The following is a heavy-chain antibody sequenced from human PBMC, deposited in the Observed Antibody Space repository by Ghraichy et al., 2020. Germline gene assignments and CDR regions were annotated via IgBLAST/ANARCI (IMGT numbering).Heavy chain of an antibody. CDR3: ASTPDSSGWYLVYYYGMDV. Sequence: GGSLRLSCAASGFTFSSYAMHWVRQAPGKGLEWVAVISYDGSNKYYADSVKGRFTISRDNSKNTLYLQMNSLRAEDTAVYYCASTPDSSGWYLVYYYGMDVWGQGTTVTVSS. D-gene: IGHD6-19*01. V-gene: IGHV3-30-3*01. CDR1: GFTFSSYA. J-gene: IGHJ6*02. CDR2: ISYDGSNK.